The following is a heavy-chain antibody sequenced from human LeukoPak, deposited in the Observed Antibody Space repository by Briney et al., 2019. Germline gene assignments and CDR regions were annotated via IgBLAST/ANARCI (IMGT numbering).Heavy chain of an antibody. CDR3: ARVNGYDWESFYDY. CDR1: GGSISSYY. V-gene: IGHV4-59*01. CDR2: IYYSGST. Sequence: SETLSLTCTVSGGSISSYYWSWIRQPPGKGLEWIGYIYYSGSTNYNPSLKSRVTISVDTSKNQFSLKLSSVTAADAAMYYCARVNGYDWESFYDYWGQGSLVTVSS. J-gene: IGHJ4*02. D-gene: IGHD5-12*01.